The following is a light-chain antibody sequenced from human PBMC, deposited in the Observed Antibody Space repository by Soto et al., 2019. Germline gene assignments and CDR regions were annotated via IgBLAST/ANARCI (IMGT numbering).Light chain of an antibody. CDR2: SNN. J-gene: IGLJ2*01. CDR1: SSNIGSNT. V-gene: IGLV1-44*01. CDR3: AAWDDSLFVV. Sequence: QSVLTQPPSASGTPGHRDTISCSGSSSNIGSNTVNWYQQLPGTAPKLLIYSNNQRPSGVPDRFSGSKSGTSASLAISGLQSEDEADYYCAAWDDSLFVVFGGGTKVTVL.